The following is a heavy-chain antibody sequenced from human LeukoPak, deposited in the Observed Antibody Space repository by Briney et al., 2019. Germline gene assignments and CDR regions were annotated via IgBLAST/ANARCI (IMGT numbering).Heavy chain of an antibody. CDR2: ISSSSSYI. CDR1: GFTFSSYS. CDR3: ARDREPGIAVAATEWNY. V-gene: IGHV3-21*01. Sequence: PGGSLRLSCGASGFTFSSYSMNWVRQAPGKGLEWVSSISSSSSYIYYADSVKGRFTISRDNAKNSLYLQMNSLRAEDTAVYYCARDREPGIAVAATEWNYWGQGALVTVSS. D-gene: IGHD6-19*01. J-gene: IGHJ4*02.